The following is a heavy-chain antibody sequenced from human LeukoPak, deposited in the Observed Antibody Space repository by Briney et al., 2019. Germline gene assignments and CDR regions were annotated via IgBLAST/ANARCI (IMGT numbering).Heavy chain of an antibody. CDR2: INHSGST. CDR3: AKPGGKDTTYYYYMDV. J-gene: IGHJ6*03. CDR1: GGSFSGYY. D-gene: IGHD2-15*01. V-gene: IGHV4-34*01. Sequence: SETLSLTCVVYGGSFSGYYWSWIRQPPGKGLEWIGEINHSGSTNYNPSLKSRVTISVDTSKNQFSLKLSSVTAADTAVYYCAKPGGKDTTYYYYMDVWGKGTTVTVSS.